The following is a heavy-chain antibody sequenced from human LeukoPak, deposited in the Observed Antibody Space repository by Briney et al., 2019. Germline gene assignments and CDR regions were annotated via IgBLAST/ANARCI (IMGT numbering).Heavy chain of an antibody. D-gene: IGHD6-13*01. V-gene: IGHV4-39*01. CDR2: IYYSGST. J-gene: IGHJ5*02. CDR1: GGSISSSSYY. CDR3: ARQHSSSWSDWFDP. Sequence: SETLSLTCTVSGGSISSSSYYWGWIRQPPGKGLEWIGSIYYSGSTYYNPSLKSRVTISVDTSKNQFSLKLSSETAADTAVYYCARQHSSSWSDWFDPWGQGTLVTVSS.